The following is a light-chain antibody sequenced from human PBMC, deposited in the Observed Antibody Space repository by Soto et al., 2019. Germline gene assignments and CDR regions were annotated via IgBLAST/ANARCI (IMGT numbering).Light chain of an antibody. CDR3: SSYGGSNTVV. Sequence: QSALTQPPSASGSPGQSVTISCTGSSSDVGGYNYVSWYQQHPGKAPKLMIYEVSKRPSGVPDRLSGSKSGNTASLTVAGHQAGDEADYYCSSYGGSNTVVFGGGTKLTVL. CDR2: EVS. V-gene: IGLV2-8*01. CDR1: SSDVGGYNY. J-gene: IGLJ2*01.